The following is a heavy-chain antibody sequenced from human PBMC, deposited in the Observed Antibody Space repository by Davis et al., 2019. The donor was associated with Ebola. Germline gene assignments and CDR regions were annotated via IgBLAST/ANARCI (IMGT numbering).Heavy chain of an antibody. V-gene: IGHV1-18*01. D-gene: IGHD5-24*01. CDR1: GYTFTSYG. J-gene: IGHJ4*02. CDR3: ARVRRDGYNYYFDY. CDR2: ISAYNGNT. Sequence: AASVKVSCKASGYTFTSYGISWVRQAPGQGLEWMGWISAYNGNTNYAQKFQGRVTITADKSTSTAYMELSSLRSEDTAVYYCARVRRDGYNYYFDYWGQGTLVTVSS.